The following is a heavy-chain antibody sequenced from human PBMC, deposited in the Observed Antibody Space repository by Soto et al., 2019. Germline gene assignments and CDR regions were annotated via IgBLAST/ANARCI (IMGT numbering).Heavy chain of an antibody. V-gene: IGHV3-30-3*01. CDR2: ISYDGSNK. J-gene: IGHJ4*02. CDR1: GFTFSSYA. Sequence: QVQLVESGGGVVQPGRSLRLSCAASGFTFSSYAMHWVRQAPGKGLEWVAVISYDGSNKYYADSVKGRFTISRDNSKNTLYLQMNSLRAEVTAVYYCAGQWLKYDYWGQGTLVTVSS. CDR3: AGQWLKYDY. D-gene: IGHD6-19*01.